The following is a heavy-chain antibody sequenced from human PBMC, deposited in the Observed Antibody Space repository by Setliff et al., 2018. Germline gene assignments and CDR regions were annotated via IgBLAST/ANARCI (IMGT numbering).Heavy chain of an antibody. CDR2: IKQDGSEK. CDR3: ANGFMDV. D-gene: IGHD3-10*01. V-gene: IGHV3-7*01. Sequence: GESLKISCAASGFTFSSYWMSWVRQAPGKGLEWVANIKQDGSEKYYVDSVKGRFTISRDNVKKSLYLQMNSLRADDTAVYYCANGFMDVWGQGTTVTVSS. CDR1: GFTFSSYW. J-gene: IGHJ6*02.